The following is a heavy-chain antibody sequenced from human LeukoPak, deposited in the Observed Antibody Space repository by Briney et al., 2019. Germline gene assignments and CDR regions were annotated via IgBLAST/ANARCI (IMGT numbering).Heavy chain of an antibody. CDR2: ISGSGGST. D-gene: IGHD1-1*01. CDR1: GFTFSSYA. Sequence: GGSLRLSCAASGFTFSSYAMSWVRQAPGKGLEWVSAISGSGGSTYYADSVKGRFTISRDNSKNTLYLQMNSLRAEDTAVYYCARPQPGRRYYYYGMDVWGQGTTVTVSS. CDR3: ARPQPGRRYYYYGMDV. J-gene: IGHJ6*02. V-gene: IGHV3-23*01.